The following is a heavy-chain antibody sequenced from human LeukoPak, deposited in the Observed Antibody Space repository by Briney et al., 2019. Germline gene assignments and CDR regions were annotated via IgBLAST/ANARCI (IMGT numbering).Heavy chain of an antibody. Sequence: GASVKVSCKAFGYTFTSNYMHWVRQAPGQGPEWMGIINPSGGSTSYAQKFQGRVTMTTDTSTSTAYMELRSLRSDDTAVYYCARDMKRSRARWENLGFDPWGQGTLVTVSS. CDR3: ARDMKRSRARWENLGFDP. V-gene: IGHV1-46*01. CDR1: GYTFTSNY. CDR2: INPSGGST. D-gene: IGHD1-26*01. J-gene: IGHJ5*02.